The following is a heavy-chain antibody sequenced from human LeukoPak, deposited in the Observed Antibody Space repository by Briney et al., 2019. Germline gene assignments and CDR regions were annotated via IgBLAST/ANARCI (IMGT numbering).Heavy chain of an antibody. J-gene: IGHJ5*02. V-gene: IGHV4-4*07. Sequence: SETLSLTCTVSGGSISYYYWSWIRQPAGKGLEWIGRIYTSGSTNYNPSLKSRVTISVDTSKNQFSLKLSSVTAADTAVYYCARGRDSSSWYTWFDPWGQGTLVTVSS. CDR1: GGSISYYY. D-gene: IGHD6-13*01. CDR3: ARGRDSSSWYTWFDP. CDR2: IYTSGST.